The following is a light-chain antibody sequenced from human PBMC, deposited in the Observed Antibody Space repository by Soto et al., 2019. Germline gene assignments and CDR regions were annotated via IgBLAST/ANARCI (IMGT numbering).Light chain of an antibody. Sequence: DIQMTQSPSTLSASVGDSVTITCRASQSVTASLAWYQQKPGKAPKLLIYDASSLQSGVPSRFSGSASGTEFTLTISSLQPDDFATYYCQQYNSYSQTFGQGTKVDIK. V-gene: IGKV1-5*01. J-gene: IGKJ1*01. CDR1: QSVTAS. CDR2: DAS. CDR3: QQYNSYSQT.